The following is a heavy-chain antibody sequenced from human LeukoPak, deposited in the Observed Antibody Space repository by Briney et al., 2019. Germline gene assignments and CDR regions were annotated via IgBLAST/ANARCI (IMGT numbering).Heavy chain of an antibody. CDR3: ARGDCSGDCYHPLYY. Sequence: GGSLRLSCAASRFTFSSYAMHWVRQAPGQGLDWVAFIRNDGSIKYYADSVKGRFTISRDNSKNTLYLQMNSLRTEDTAVYYCARGDCSGDCYHPLYYWGQGSLVTVSS. V-gene: IGHV3-30*02. D-gene: IGHD2-21*02. CDR2: IRNDGSIK. J-gene: IGHJ4*02. CDR1: RFTFSSYA.